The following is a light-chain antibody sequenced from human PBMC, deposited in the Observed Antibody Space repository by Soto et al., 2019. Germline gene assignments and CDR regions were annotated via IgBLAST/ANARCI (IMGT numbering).Light chain of an antibody. CDR1: QIINSW. J-gene: IGKJ1*01. CDR3: QQYKSYPWT. Sequence: DIQMTQSPSTLSASVGERVTITCRASQIINSWLAWLQQKPGKAPKLLIYKASSLESGVPSRFSGSGSGTEFNLTISSLQPDDFATYNCQQYKSYPWTFGQGTKVEIK. V-gene: IGKV1-5*03. CDR2: KAS.